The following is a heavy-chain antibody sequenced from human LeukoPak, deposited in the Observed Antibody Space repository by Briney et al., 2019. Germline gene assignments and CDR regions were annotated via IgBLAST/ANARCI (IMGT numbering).Heavy chain of an antibody. D-gene: IGHD2-21*01. CDR3: ARLHIHWYFDL. V-gene: IGHV3-30*04. CDR2: ISYDGSNK. CDR1: GFTFSSYA. J-gene: IGHJ2*01. Sequence: GGSLRLSCAASGFTFSSYAMHWVRQAPGKGLEWVAVISYDGSNKYYADSVKGRFTISRDNAKNSLYLQMNSLRAEDTAVYYCARLHIHWYFDLWGRGTLVTVSS.